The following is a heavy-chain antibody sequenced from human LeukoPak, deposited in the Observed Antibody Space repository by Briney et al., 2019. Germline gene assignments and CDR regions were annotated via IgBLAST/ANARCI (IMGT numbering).Heavy chain of an antibody. CDR3: ARERVYGPYYYYYMDV. CDR1: GGSISSGSYY. D-gene: IGHD5/OR15-5a*01. Sequence: SSQTLSLTXTVSGGSISSGSYYWSWIRQPAGKGLEWIGRIYTSGSTNYNPSLKSRVTISVDTSKNQFSLKLSSVTAADTAVYYCARERVYGPYYYYYMDVWGKGTTATVSS. CDR2: IYTSGST. J-gene: IGHJ6*03. V-gene: IGHV4-61*02.